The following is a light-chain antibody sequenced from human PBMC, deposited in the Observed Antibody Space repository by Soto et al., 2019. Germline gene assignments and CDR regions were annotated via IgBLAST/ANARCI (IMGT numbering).Light chain of an antibody. CDR2: TAS. V-gene: IGKV1-8*01. CDR3: QQYYSYPALT. Sequence: AIRMTQSPSSISASTGDRVTITCRASQHIGDYLAWYQQRPGKAPKLLIYTASNLQSGAPSRFSGGGSGTDFTLTISGLQSEDFATYYCQQYYSYPALTFGGGTKVEI. CDR1: QHIGDY. J-gene: IGKJ4*01.